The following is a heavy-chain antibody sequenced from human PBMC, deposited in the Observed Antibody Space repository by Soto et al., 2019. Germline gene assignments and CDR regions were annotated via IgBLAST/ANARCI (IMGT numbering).Heavy chain of an antibody. CDR1: CGSITSSSHF. CDR2: IYFTGNT. V-gene: IGHV4-39*01. Sequence: SETLSLTCTSSCGSITSSSHFWGCVRQPPVKGREWIGTIYFTGNTYYTPSLKRRLAMSIDTSKNEFSLRLNSVTAADTAVYYCAGQTFTIAAASYGRSNWFDPWGPGTLVTVSS. D-gene: IGHD6-25*01. CDR3: AGQTFTIAAASYGRSNWFDP. J-gene: IGHJ5*02.